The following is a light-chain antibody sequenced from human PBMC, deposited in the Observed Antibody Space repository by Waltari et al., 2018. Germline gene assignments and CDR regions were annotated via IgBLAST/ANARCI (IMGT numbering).Light chain of an antibody. Sequence: QAGLTQPPSVSKGFRQTATLTCTGNTNNVGYEGAAWLQQHQGHPPKLLSYMNNNRPSGISERFAASRSGNTASLTITGLQAEDEGDYYCSAWDSDLSAWVFGGGTKLTVL. J-gene: IGLJ3*02. CDR1: TNNVGYEG. V-gene: IGLV10-54*04. CDR2: MNN. CDR3: SAWDSDLSAWV.